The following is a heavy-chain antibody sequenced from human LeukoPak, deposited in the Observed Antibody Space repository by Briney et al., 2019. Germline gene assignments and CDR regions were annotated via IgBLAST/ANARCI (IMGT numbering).Heavy chain of an antibody. CDR2: ISSSSSYI. V-gene: IGHV3-21*01. CDR1: GFTFSSYS. CDR3: ARGGYSGYDRGYYYGMDV. Sequence: GSLRLSCAASGFTFSSYSMNWVRQAPGKGLEWVSSISSSSSYIYYADSVKGRFTISRDNAKNSLYLQMNSLRAEDTAVYYCARGGYSGYDRGYYYGMDVWGQGTTVTVSS. D-gene: IGHD5-12*01. J-gene: IGHJ6*02.